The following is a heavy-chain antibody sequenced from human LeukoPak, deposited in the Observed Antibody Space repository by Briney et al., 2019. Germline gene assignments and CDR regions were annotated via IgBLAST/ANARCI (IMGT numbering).Heavy chain of an antibody. V-gene: IGHV4-61*02. Sequence: PSETLSLTCTVSGGSISSGSYYWSWIRQPAGKGLEWIGRIYTSGSTNYNPSLKSRVTISVDTSKNQFSLKLSPVTAADTAVYYCARVRSSGWYWEDYWGQGTLVTVSS. CDR1: GGSISSGSYY. D-gene: IGHD6-19*01. CDR2: IYTSGST. CDR3: ARVRSSGWYWEDY. J-gene: IGHJ4*02.